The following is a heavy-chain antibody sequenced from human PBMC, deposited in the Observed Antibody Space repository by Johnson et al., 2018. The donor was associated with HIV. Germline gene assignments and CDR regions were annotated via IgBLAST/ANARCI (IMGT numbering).Heavy chain of an antibody. CDR3: ARGLWATTPGGAFDI. CDR2: INGSGGST. D-gene: IGHD1-26*01. V-gene: IGHV3-23*04. Sequence: VLLVESGGGLVQPGGSLRLSCAASGFTFDDHDMDWVRQAPGKGLEWVSAINGSGGSTYYADSVKGRFTISRDKSKNTLYLHMNSLRAGDTAVYYCARGLWATTPGGAFDIWGQGTMVTVSS. CDR1: GFTFDDHD. J-gene: IGHJ3*02.